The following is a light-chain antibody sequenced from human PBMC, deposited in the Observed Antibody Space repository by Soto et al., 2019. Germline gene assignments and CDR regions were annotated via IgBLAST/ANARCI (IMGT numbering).Light chain of an antibody. Sequence: QSVLTQPASVSGFPGQSITISCTGTSSDVGGYNYVSWYQQHPGKAPKLMIYEVSNRPSGVSNRFSGSKSGNTASLTISGLQAEDDADYSCSSYTSSSTLDVFGTGTKLTVL. CDR2: EVS. J-gene: IGLJ1*01. CDR3: SSYTSSSTLDV. V-gene: IGLV2-14*01. CDR1: SSDVGGYNY.